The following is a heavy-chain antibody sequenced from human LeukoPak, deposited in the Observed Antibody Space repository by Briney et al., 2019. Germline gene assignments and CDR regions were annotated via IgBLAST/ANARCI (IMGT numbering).Heavy chain of an antibody. CDR1: GGSISSSSYY. J-gene: IGHJ4*02. CDR3: AIYYGDRRSVDY. V-gene: IGHV4-39*01. D-gene: IGHD4-17*01. CDR2: IYYSGST. Sequence: SETLSLTCTVSGGSISSSSYYWGWIRQPPGKGLEWIGSIYYSGSTYYNPSLKSRVTISVDTSKNQFSLKLSSVTAADTAVYYCAIYYGDRRSVDYWGKGTLVTVSS.